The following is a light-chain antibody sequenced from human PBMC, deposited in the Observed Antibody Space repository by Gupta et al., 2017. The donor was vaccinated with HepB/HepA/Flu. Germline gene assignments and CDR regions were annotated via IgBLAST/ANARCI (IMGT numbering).Light chain of an antibody. J-gene: IGLJ2*01. V-gene: IGLV3-19*01. CDR1: SLRSYF. CDR3: SSRDSSGNHVV. Sequence: SSELTQDPAVSVALGQIVRITCQRDSLRSYFASWYQHKPGPAPILVIYNNNNRPSGIPDRFSGSSSGNTVSLTITGTQADDEADYYCSSRDSSGNHVVFGGGTKLTVL. CDR2: NNN.